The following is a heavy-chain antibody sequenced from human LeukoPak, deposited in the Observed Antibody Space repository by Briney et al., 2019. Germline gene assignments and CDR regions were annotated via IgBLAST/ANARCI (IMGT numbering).Heavy chain of an antibody. Sequence: GGSLRLSCAASGFTFSFYAMSWVRQAPGKGLEWVSAISGSGGDTYYADSVKGRFTISRDNSKNTMYLQMNSLRAEDTAVYYCATHRGIAVAGSDFDYWGQGTLVIVSS. V-gene: IGHV3-23*01. D-gene: IGHD6-19*01. J-gene: IGHJ4*02. CDR2: ISGSGGDT. CDR3: ATHRGIAVAGSDFDY. CDR1: GFTFSFYA.